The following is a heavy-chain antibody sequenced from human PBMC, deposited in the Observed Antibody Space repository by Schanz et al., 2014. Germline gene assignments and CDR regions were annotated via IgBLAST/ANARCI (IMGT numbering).Heavy chain of an antibody. Sequence: QVQLQESGPGLVKPSQTLSLTCTVSGGSISSGGYYWSWIRQHPGKGLEWIGYISYSGSTYYNPSLKSRVTISVDTSKNQFSLILSSATAADTAVYYCARDRGHGDLPGDIWGQGTMVTVSS. D-gene: IGHD4-17*01. V-gene: IGHV4-31*03. J-gene: IGHJ3*02. CDR2: ISYSGST. CDR1: GGSISSGGYY. CDR3: ARDRGHGDLPGDI.